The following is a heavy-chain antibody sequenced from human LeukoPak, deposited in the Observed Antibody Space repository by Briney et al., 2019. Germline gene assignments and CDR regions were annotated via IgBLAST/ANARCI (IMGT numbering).Heavy chain of an antibody. CDR2: ISASGGST. CDR1: GFTSSSSA. V-gene: IGHV3-23*01. CDR3: AKDRIKDGYNDY. D-gene: IGHD5-24*01. Sequence: GGSLRLSCAASGFTSSSSAMSWVRQVPGKGLEWVSGISASGGSTSYADSVRGRFTISRDNSKNTLYVQMNSLRDEDTAVYYCAKDRIKDGYNDYWGQGILVTVSS. J-gene: IGHJ4*02.